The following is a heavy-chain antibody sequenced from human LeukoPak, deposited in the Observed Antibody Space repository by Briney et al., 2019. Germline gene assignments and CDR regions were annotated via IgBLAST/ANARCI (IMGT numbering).Heavy chain of an antibody. J-gene: IGHJ5*02. D-gene: IGHD3-3*01. CDR3: ARDRGYDFWSGYLPITNYDWFDP. Sequence: ASVKVSCKASGYTFTSYYMHWVRQAPGQGLEGRGIINPSGGSTSYAQKFQGRVTMTRDTSTSTVYMELSSLRSEDTAVYYCARDRGYDFWSGYLPITNYDWFDPWGQGTLVTVSS. V-gene: IGHV1-46*03. CDR2: INPSGGST. CDR1: GYTFTSYY.